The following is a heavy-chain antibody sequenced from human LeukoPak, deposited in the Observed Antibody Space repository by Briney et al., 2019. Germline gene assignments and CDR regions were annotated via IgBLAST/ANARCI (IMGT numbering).Heavy chain of an antibody. V-gene: IGHV4-59*01. CDR3: ARVVEMATAYFFDY. CDR1: GCSISSYY. D-gene: IGHD5-24*01. CDR2: IYSSGST. J-gene: IGHJ4*02. Sequence: PSQTLSLTCTVSGCSISSYYWSWIRQPPGKGLEWIGYIYSSGSTNYNPSLKSRVTISVDTSKNQCSLKLSSVTAADTAVYYCARVVEMATAYFFDYWGQGTLVTVSS.